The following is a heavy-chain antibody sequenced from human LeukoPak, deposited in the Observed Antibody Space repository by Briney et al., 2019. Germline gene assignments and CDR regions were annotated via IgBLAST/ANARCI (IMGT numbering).Heavy chain of an antibody. D-gene: IGHD6-13*01. CDR2: INPNSGGT. CDR3: ARRRGLAAAVDY. Sequence: ASVTVSCKASGYTFTGYYMHWVRQAPGQGLEWMGWINPNSGGTNYAQKFQGRVTMTRDTSISTAYMELSRLRSDDTAVYYCARRRGLAAAVDYWGQGTLVTVSS. V-gene: IGHV1-2*02. J-gene: IGHJ4*02. CDR1: GYTFTGYY.